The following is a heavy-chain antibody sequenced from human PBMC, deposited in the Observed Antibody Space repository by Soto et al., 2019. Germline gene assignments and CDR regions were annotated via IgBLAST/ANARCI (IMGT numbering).Heavy chain of an antibody. CDR3: SSPVENYYNSNGAPPFDY. CDR1: GFNFSSYG. Sequence: SGGSLRLSCAASGFNFSSYGMHWVRKETGKGLEWVAVISYDGSNKYYADSVKGRFTSSRDNSKNTLYLQMNSLRAEYTAVFYFSSPVENYYNSNGAPPFDYWVQGTLVTVSS. J-gene: IGHJ4*02. D-gene: IGHD3-22*01. CDR2: ISYDGSNK. V-gene: IGHV3-30*03.